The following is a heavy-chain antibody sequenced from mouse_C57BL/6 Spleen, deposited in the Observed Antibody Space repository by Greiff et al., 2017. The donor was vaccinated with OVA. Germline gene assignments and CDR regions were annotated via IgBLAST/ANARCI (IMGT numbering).Heavy chain of an antibody. CDR3: AIAYDSKSGDD. CDR1: GYTFTSYW. D-gene: IGHD2-5*01. J-gene: IGHJ2*01. V-gene: IGHV1-74*01. CDR2: IHPSDSDT. Sequence: QVQLQQPGAELVKPGASVKVSCKASGYTFTSYWMHWVKQRPGQGLEWIGRIHPSDSDTNYTQKFKGKATFTVDKSSSTAYMKLSSLTAEDSAVYYCAIAYDSKSGDDWGQGTTLTVSS.